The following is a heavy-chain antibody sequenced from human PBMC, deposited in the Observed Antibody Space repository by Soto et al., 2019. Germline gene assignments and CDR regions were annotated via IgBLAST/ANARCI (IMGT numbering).Heavy chain of an antibody. D-gene: IGHD2-15*01. CDR1: GGSISSYY. CDR3: ARGRFGSPFDP. J-gene: IGHJ5*02. Sequence: SETLSLTCTVSGGSISSYYWSWIRQPPGKGLEWIGYIYYSGSTNYNPSIKSRVTISVDTSKNQFSLKLSSVIAADTAVYYCARGRFGSPFDPWGQGTLVTVSS. V-gene: IGHV4-59*01. CDR2: IYYSGST.